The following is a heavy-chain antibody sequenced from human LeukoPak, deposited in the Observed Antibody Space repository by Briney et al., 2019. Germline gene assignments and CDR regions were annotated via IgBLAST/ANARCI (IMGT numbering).Heavy chain of an antibody. CDR1: GGPFSGYY. J-gene: IGHJ5*02. D-gene: IGHD3-16*01. CDR3: ARGRVWGSYNRFDP. CDR2: INHSGST. V-gene: IGHV4-34*01. Sequence: SETLSLTCAVYGGPFSGYYWSWIRQPPGKGLEWIGEINHSGSTNYNPSLKSRVTISVDTSKNQFYLKLSSVTAADTAVYYCARGRVWGSYNRFDPWGQGTLVTVSS.